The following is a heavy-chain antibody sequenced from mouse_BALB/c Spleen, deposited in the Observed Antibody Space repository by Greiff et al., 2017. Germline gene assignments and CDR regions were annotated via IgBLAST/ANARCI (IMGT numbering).Heavy chain of an antibody. Sequence: EVNVVESGPELEKPGASVKISCKASGYSFTGYNMNWVKQSHGKSLEWIGRINPYNGDTFYNQKFKGKATLTVDKSSSTAHLELLSLTSEDSAVYYCGREGNYYAMDYWGQGTSVTVSS. V-gene: IGHV1-37*01. CDR1: GYSFTGYN. CDR3: GREGNYYAMDY. CDR2: INPYNGDT. J-gene: IGHJ4*01.